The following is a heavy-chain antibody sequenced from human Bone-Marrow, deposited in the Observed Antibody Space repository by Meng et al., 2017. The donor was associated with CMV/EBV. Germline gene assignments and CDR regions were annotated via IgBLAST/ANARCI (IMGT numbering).Heavy chain of an antibody. Sequence: GESLKISCAASGFTFSSYSMNWVRQAPGKGLEWVSSISSSSSYIYYADSVKGRFTISRDNAKNSLYLQMNSLRAEDTAVYYCARARDWSISDLWGQGTQGTVSS. CDR1: GFTFSSYS. CDR3: ARARDWSISDL. D-gene: IGHD3-3*01. J-gene: IGHJ5*02. CDR2: ISSSSSYI. V-gene: IGHV3-21*01.